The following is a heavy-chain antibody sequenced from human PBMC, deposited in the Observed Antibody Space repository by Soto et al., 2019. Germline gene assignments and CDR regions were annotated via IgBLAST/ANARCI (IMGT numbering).Heavy chain of an antibody. CDR1: GCTFSSYA. J-gene: IGHJ5*01. CDR2: IIPIFGKA. V-gene: IGHV1-69*13. Sequence: SVKVSCKASGCTFSSYAISWVRQAPGQGLEWMGGIIPIFGKANYSQKFQGRVTITADESTSTAYMELSSLRSEDTAVYYCARGSSARPGFDTWGHGTLVTAS. CDR3: ARGSSARPGFDT. D-gene: IGHD6-25*01.